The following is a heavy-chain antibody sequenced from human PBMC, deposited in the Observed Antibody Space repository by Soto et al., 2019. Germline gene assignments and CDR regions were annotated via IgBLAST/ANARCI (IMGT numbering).Heavy chain of an antibody. CDR3: ARDPVEYCSGGSCYSQNWFDP. CDR2: IWYEGSNK. V-gene: IGHV3-33*01. D-gene: IGHD2-15*01. CDR1: GFTFSSYG. J-gene: IGHJ5*02. Sequence: QVQLVESGGGVVQPGRSLRLSCAASGFTFSSYGMHWVRQAPGKGLEWVAVIWYEGSNKYYADSVKGRFTISRDNSKNTLYLQMNSLRAEDTAVYYCARDPVEYCSGGSCYSQNWFDPWGQGTLVTVSS.